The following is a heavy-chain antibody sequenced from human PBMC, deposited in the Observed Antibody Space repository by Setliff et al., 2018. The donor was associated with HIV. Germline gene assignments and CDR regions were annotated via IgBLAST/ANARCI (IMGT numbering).Heavy chain of an antibody. CDR1: GGSFTNYF. Sequence: PSETLSLTCAVYGGSFTNYFWSWIRQSPGKGLEWIGEINHSGRTKYNPSLKSRVTMSVDTSKNQFSLKLKSVTAADTAVYYCAREDTTGYYSLSAFYIWGQGTLVTVSS. J-gene: IGHJ3*02. V-gene: IGHV4-34*01. CDR3: AREDTTGYYSLSAFYI. CDR2: INHSGRT. D-gene: IGHD3-22*01.